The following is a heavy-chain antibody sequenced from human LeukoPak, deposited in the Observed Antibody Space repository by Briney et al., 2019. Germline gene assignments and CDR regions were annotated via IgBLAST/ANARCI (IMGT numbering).Heavy chain of an antibody. Sequence: GASVKVSCKASGYTFTSYDIDWVRQATGQGLEWMGWMNPNSGNTGYAQKFQGRVTMTRNTSISTAYLELSSLRSEDTAVYYCARGGPTPWLRFKSGVDPWGQGTLVTVSS. CDR1: GYTFTSYD. J-gene: IGHJ5*02. V-gene: IGHV1-8*01. CDR2: MNPNSGNT. D-gene: IGHD5-12*01. CDR3: ARGGPTPWLRFKSGVDP.